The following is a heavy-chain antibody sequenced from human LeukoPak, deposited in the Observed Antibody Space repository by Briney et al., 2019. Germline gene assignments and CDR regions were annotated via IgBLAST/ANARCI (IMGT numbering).Heavy chain of an antibody. CDR3: ARGTSAVTPGWDFFDY. Sequence: PSETLSLTCTVSGGSISSGSYYWSWIRQPAGKGLEWIGRIYTGGSTNYNPSLKSRVTMSVDTSKNQFSLKLSSVTAADTAVYYCARGTSAVTPGWDFFDYWGQGILVTVSS. CDR2: IYTGGST. CDR1: GGSISSGSYY. V-gene: IGHV4-61*02. J-gene: IGHJ4*02. D-gene: IGHD4-23*01.